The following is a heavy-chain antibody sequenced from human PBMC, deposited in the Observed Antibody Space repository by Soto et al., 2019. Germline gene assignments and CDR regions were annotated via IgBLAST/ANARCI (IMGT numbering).Heavy chain of an antibody. V-gene: IGHV4-59*13. CDR2: IYYSGNT. D-gene: IGHD3-3*01. CDR3: ARGVYDYWSGYYAGSGLEV. Sequence: QVPLQESGPGLVKPSETLSLTCTVSGDSMSPFYWNWIRQSPGKGLEWIGYIYYSGNTNYNPSLNSRVAISVDTSKNQFYLKLCSVTAADTAVYYCARGVYDYWSGYYAGSGLEVWGQGTTVTVSS. CDR1: GDSMSPFY. J-gene: IGHJ6*02.